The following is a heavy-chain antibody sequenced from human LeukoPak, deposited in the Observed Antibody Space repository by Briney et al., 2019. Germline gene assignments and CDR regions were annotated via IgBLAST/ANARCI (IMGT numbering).Heavy chain of an antibody. Sequence: GSVKVSCKASGYTFTSYGISWVRQAPGQGLEWMGWISAYNGNTNYAQKLQGRVTMTTDTSTSTAYMELRSLRSDDTAVYYCARDIGYCSGGSCLDWGQGTLVTVSS. V-gene: IGHV1-18*01. CDR2: ISAYNGNT. CDR1: GYTFTSYG. CDR3: ARDIGYCSGGSCLD. D-gene: IGHD2-15*01. J-gene: IGHJ4*02.